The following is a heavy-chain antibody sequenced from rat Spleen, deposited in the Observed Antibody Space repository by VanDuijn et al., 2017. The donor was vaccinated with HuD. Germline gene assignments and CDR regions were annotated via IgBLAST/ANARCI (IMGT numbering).Heavy chain of an antibody. V-gene: IGHV5-29*01. J-gene: IGHJ2*01. Sequence: EVQLVESGGGLVQPGRSLKLSCAASGFTFNSYWMTWIRQAPGKGLEWVATISYDGSSTYYRDSVKGRFTLSRDNAKSTLYLQMGSLRSEDTATYYCARRARYFDYWGQGVMVTVSS. CDR3: ARRARYFDY. CDR2: ISYDGSST. CDR1: GFTFNSYW.